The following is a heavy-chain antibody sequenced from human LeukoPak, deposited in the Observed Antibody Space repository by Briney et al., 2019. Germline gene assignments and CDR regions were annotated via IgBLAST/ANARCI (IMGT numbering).Heavy chain of an antibody. Sequence: ASVKVSCKASGGTFSSYAISWVRQAPGQGLEWMGGIIPIFGTANYAQKFQGRVTITTDESTSTAYMELSSLRSEDTAVYYCATTRDYYESSGYPLDYWGQGTLVTVSS. CDR2: IIPIFGTA. J-gene: IGHJ4*02. D-gene: IGHD3-22*01. CDR3: ATTRDYYESSGYPLDY. CDR1: GGTFSSYA. V-gene: IGHV1-69*05.